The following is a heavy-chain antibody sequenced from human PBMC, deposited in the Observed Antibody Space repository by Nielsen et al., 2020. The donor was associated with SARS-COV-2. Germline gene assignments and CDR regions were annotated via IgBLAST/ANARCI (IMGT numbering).Heavy chain of an antibody. CDR1: GYSFTTYA. J-gene: IGHJ3*02. V-gene: IGHV1-3*03. CDR3: ATDRVLGYGAFDI. D-gene: IGHD2-15*01. Sequence: ASVKVSCKASGYSFTTYAIHWARQAPGQRLEWMGWINADNGNTRYSQEFQGRVTMTEDTSTDTAYMELSSLRSEDTAVYYCATDRVLGYGAFDIWGQGTMVTVSS. CDR2: INADNGNT.